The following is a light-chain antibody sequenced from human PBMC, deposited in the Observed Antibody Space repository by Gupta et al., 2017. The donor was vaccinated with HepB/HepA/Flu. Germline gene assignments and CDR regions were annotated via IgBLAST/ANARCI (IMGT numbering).Light chain of an antibody. V-gene: IGLV1-44*01. Sequence: QSVLTQPPSVSGTPGQRVTIYCSGSSSNIGSNTVNWYQQLPETAPNLLIYNTHQRPSAVPDRCSFSNSGASDSPAITVLQSEEEADDDYSAWADSLNDYWVFGGGTKLTVL. CDR1: SSNIGSNT. CDR3: SAWADSLNDYWV. J-gene: IGLJ3*02. CDR2: NTH.